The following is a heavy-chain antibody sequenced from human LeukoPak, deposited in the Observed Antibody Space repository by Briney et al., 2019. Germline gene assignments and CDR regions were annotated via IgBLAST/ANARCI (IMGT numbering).Heavy chain of an antibody. CDR3: ARVAVTAILDAFDI. CDR2: ISSSSSYI. V-gene: IGHV3-21*01. CDR1: GFTFSSYS. J-gene: IGHJ3*02. Sequence: GGSLRLSCAASGFTFSSYSMNWVRQAPGEGLELVSSISSSSSYIYYADSVKGRVTISRDNAKNSLYLQMNSLRAEDTAVYYCARVAVTAILDAFDIWGQGTMVTVSS. D-gene: IGHD2-21*02.